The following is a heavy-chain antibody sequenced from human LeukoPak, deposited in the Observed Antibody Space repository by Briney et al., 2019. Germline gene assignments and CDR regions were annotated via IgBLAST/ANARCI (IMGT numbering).Heavy chain of an antibody. D-gene: IGHD1-1*01. CDR1: GYTFTSYY. V-gene: IGHV1-46*01. Sequence: ASVKVSCKASGYTFTSYYMHWVRQAPGQGLEWMGIINPSGGSTSYAQKFQGRVTMTRDTSISTAYMELSRLRSDDTAVYYCARYDTVVSFDSWGQGTLVTVSS. J-gene: IGHJ4*02. CDR2: INPSGGST. CDR3: ARYDTVVSFDS.